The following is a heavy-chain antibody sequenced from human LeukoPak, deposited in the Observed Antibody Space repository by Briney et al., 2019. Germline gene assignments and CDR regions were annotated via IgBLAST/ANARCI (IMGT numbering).Heavy chain of an antibody. CDR2: IWYDGTNK. CDR1: GFTSSSYG. D-gene: IGHD3-22*01. V-gene: IGHV3-33*01. Sequence: GGSLRLSCAASGFTSSSYGMHWVRQAPGKGLEWVAVIWYDGTNKNYADSVKGRFTISRDNSKNTLYLQMNSLRAEDTAVYYCARWYYHDTSASPDYWGQGTLVTVSS. J-gene: IGHJ4*02. CDR3: ARWYYHDTSASPDY.